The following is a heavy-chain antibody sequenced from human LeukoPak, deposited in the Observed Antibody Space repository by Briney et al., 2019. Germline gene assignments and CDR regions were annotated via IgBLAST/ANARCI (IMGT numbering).Heavy chain of an antibody. CDR1: GGSISSYY. V-gene: IGHV4-59*05. CDR2: IYYSGST. J-gene: IGHJ4*02. D-gene: IGHD1-26*01. Sequence: SETLSLTCTVSGGSISSYYWSWIRQPPGKGLEWIGSIYYSGSTYYNPSLKSRVTISVDTSKNQFSLKLSSVTAADTAVYYCARSYSGSYYREEGNFDYWGQGTLVTVSS. CDR3: ARSYSGSYYREEGNFDY.